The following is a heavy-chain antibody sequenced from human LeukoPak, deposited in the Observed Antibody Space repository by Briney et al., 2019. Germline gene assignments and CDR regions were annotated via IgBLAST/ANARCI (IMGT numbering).Heavy chain of an antibody. J-gene: IGHJ4*02. CDR1: GFTFSSYA. D-gene: IGHD6-19*01. V-gene: IGHV3-23*01. CDR3: AKLKQWQPQRYFFEY. Sequence: GGSLRLSCAASGFTFSSYAMSWVRQAPGKGLEWVSTFSGTSSTSYADAVKGRVTISRDNSKNTLYLQMNSLRAEDTAVYYCAKLKQWQPQRYFFEYWGQGALVTVAS. CDR2: FSGTSST.